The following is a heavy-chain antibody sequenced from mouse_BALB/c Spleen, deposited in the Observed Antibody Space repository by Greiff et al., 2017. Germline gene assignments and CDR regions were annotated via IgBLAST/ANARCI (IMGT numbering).Heavy chain of an antibody. D-gene: IGHD1-1*01. CDR3: ANYYGSRRYYAMDY. V-gene: IGHV1-80*01. CDR1: GYAFSSYW. Sequence: VQVVESGAELVRPGSSVKISCEASGYAFSSYWMNWVKQRPGQGLEWIGQIYPGDGDTNYNGKFKGKATLTADKSSSTAYMQLSSLTSEDSAVYFCANYYGSRRYYAMDYWGQGTSVTVSS. CDR2: IYPGDGDT. J-gene: IGHJ4*01.